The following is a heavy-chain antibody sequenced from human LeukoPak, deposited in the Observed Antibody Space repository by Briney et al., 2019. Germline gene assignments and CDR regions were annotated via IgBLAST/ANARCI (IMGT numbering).Heavy chain of an antibody. CDR2: IYYSVTT. CDR3: ARDRSGGDYIFDY. V-gene: IGHV4-31*03. CDR1: GGSISSGGYY. D-gene: IGHD4-17*01. Sequence: PSETLSLTCTVSGGSISSGGYYWRWIRQHPGKGLEWIGYIYYSVTTYYNPSLKSRVTISVDTAKNQFSLKLSSVTAADTAGYYCARDRSGGDYIFDYWGQGTLVTVSS. J-gene: IGHJ4*02.